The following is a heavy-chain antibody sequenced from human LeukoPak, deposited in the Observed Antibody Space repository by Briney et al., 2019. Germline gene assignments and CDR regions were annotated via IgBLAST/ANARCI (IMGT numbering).Heavy chain of an antibody. CDR2: ISDSSITM. Sequence: GGSLRLSCAASGFTFSSHNMVWVRQPPGKGLEWISYISDSSITMYYADSVKGRFTISRDNAKNSLYLQMNGLRAEDTAVYYCARDGGFCSGGFCYRLFDPWGQGTLVTVSS. CDR1: GFTFSSHN. D-gene: IGHD2-15*01. V-gene: IGHV3-48*04. J-gene: IGHJ5*02. CDR3: ARDGGFCSGGFCYRLFDP.